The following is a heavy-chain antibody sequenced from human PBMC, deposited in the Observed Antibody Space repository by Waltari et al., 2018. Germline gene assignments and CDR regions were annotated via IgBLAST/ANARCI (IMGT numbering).Heavy chain of an antibody. CDR1: GGSISTYY. CDR2: VYYTGTT. V-gene: IGHV4-59*01. CDR3: ARADSSTAYFYYYMDV. Sequence: QVELQESGPGLVTASETLSLTCTVSGGSISTYYRSWIRQPPGKGLEYIGYVYYTGTTNYNPSLKNRVTISLDTSKNQFSLKVNSVTAADTAVYYCARADSSTAYFYYYMDVWGTGTTVTVSS. D-gene: IGHD6-13*01. J-gene: IGHJ6*03.